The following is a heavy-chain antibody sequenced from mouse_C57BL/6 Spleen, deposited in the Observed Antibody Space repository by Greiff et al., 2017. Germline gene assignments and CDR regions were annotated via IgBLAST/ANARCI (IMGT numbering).Heavy chain of an antibody. D-gene: IGHD1-1*01. J-gene: IGHJ4*01. V-gene: IGHV5-9-1*02. CDR3: TRDSYGYYAMDY. CDR1: GFTFSSYA. CDR2: ISSGGDYI. Sequence: EVKLMESGEGLVKPGGSLKLSCAASGFTFSSYAMSWVRQTPEKRLEWVAYISSGGDYIYYADTVKGRFTISRDNARNTLYLQMSSLKSEDTAMYYCTRDSYGYYAMDYWGQGTSGTVSS.